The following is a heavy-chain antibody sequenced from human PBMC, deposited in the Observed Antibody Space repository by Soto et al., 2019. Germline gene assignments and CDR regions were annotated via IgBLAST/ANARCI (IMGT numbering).Heavy chain of an antibody. CDR3: GRAPYISGHYSGGCDV. CDR2: VSHDGKTE. CDR1: GFTFSSYA. Sequence: QVQLVESGGGVVQPGRSLRLSCAASGFTFSSYAMHWVRQAPGKGLEWVAVVSHDGKTEYHAASVKGRFTISRDTSSNLLSMQMNSLRDEDTAVYYCGRAPYISGHYSGGCDVWGQGTMVTVSS. V-gene: IGHV3-30*04. D-gene: IGHD3-22*01. J-gene: IGHJ3*01.